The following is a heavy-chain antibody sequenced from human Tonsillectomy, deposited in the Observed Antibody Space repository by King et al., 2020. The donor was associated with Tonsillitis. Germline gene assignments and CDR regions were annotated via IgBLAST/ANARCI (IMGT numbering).Heavy chain of an antibody. Sequence: VQLQESGPGLVKPSETLSLTCTVSGGSISSYYWSWIRQPPGKGLEWSGSIYYSGSTNSNPSLKRRVTIPVDTSKNQFSLQLSSMTAADTAVYYCARDKYSSGWSVHYDYYGMDVWGQGTTVTVSS. V-gene: IGHV4-59*01. D-gene: IGHD6-19*01. CDR2: IYYSGST. CDR1: GGSISSYY. CDR3: ARDKYSSGWSVHYDYYGMDV. J-gene: IGHJ6*02.